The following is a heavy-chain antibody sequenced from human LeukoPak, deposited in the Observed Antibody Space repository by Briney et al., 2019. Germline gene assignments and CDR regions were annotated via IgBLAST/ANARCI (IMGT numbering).Heavy chain of an antibody. D-gene: IGHD1-1*01. CDR2: ISYDGSNK. CDR3: AKEETTFDYYYSGMDV. J-gene: IGHJ6*02. CDR1: AFIFHNYG. V-gene: IGHV3-30*18. Sequence: GGSLRLSCAASAFIFHNYGMHWVRQAPGKGLDWVAFISYDGSNKYYADSVSGRFAISRDNSKDTLYLQMNSLRPEDTAVYYCAKEETTFDYYYSGMDVWGQGTTVTVSS.